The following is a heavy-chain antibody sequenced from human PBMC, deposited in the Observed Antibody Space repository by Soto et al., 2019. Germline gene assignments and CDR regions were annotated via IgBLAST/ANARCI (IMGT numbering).Heavy chain of an antibody. CDR3: ARLGMFRFDP. CDR1: GGPIKKYY. J-gene: IGHJ5*02. V-gene: IGHV4-59*08. D-gene: IGHD3-10*02. Sequence: SETLSPTCTFSGGPIKKYYLSCIRQPPGKGLEWIGYIYYSGSTNYNPSLKSRVSISVDTSKNQFSLKLSSVTAADTAVYFCARLGMFRFDPWGQGTLVTVSS. CDR2: IYYSGST.